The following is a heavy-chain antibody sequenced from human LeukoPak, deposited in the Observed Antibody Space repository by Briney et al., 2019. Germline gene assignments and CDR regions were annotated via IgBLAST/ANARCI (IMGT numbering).Heavy chain of an antibody. Sequence: SETLSLTCTVSGGSISSYYWRWIRQPPGKGLEWIGDIYYYGSTNYNPSLKSRVTISADTSKNQFSLKLSSVTAADTAVYYCARGLVTHVGLWNYWGQGTLVAVSS. D-gene: IGHD2-21*02. CDR2: IYYYGST. V-gene: IGHV4-59*12. J-gene: IGHJ4*02. CDR1: GGSISSYY. CDR3: ARGLVTHVGLWNY.